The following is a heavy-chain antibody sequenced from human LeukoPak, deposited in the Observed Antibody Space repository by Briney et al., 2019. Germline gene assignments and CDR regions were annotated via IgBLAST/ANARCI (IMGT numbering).Heavy chain of an antibody. V-gene: IGHV1-69*13. CDR1: GCTFSRYA. J-gene: IGHJ6*03. CDR2: IIPIFGTA. D-gene: IGHD2-2*01. CDR3: AVGRCSSTSCYPYYYYYMDV. Sequence: SVKVSCKASGCTFSRYAISWVRQPPGQGLEWMGGIIPIFGTANYAQKFQGRVTITADESTSTAYMELSSLRSEDTAVYYCAVGRCSSTSCYPYYYYYMDVWGKGTTVTTS.